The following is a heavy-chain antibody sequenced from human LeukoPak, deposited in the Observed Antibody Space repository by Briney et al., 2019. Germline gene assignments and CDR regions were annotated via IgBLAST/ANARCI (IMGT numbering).Heavy chain of an antibody. V-gene: IGHV3-23*01. D-gene: IGHD6-6*01. Sequence: GGSLRLSCAASGFTFSSYAMSWVRQAPGKGLEWVSAISGSGGSTYYADSVKGRFTISRDNSKNTLYLQMNSLRAEDTAVYYCAKVRRLLEYIEYSSSSGYFDYWGQGTLVTVSS. CDR3: AKVRRLLEYIEYSSSSGYFDY. CDR1: GFTFSSYA. CDR2: ISGSGGST. J-gene: IGHJ4*02.